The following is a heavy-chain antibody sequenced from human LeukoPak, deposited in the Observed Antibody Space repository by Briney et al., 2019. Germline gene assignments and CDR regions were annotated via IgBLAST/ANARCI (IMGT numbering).Heavy chain of an antibody. J-gene: IGHJ4*02. Sequence: GGSLRLSCAASGFTFSSYSMNWVRQAPGKGLEWVSSISSSSSYIYYADSVKGRFTISRDNAKNSLYLQMNSLRAEDTALYYCAKDISGDPYYFDYWGQGTLVTVSS. CDR2: ISSSSSYI. V-gene: IGHV3-21*04. CDR1: GFTFSSYS. CDR3: AKDISGDPYYFDY. D-gene: IGHD4-17*01.